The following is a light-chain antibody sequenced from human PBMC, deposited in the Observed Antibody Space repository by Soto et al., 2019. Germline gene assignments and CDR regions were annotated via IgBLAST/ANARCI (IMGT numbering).Light chain of an antibody. CDR2: WAS. J-gene: IGKJ2*01. Sequence: DIVMTQSPDSLAVSLGERATINCKSSQSVLYSSNNKNYLAWYQQKPGQPPKLLIYWASTRESGVPDRFSGSGSETDFTLTISSLQAADVAVYYCQQYYSTPPSFGQGTKLEIK. CDR1: QSVLYSSNNKNY. V-gene: IGKV4-1*01. CDR3: QQYYSTPPS.